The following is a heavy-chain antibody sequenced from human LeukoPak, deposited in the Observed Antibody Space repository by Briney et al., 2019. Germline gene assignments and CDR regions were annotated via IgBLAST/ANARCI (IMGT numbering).Heavy chain of an antibody. D-gene: IGHD6-6*01. CDR3: AGNSASSSGNEPS. CDR2: IHYSGST. J-gene: IGHJ5*02. V-gene: IGHV4-59*08. Sequence: PSETLSLTCNVSGASGRSYNWNWIRQPPGKGLEGIAYIHYSGSTNYNPSLRSRADIPVDTSENQFSLKLRSVTAADTAVYYCAGNSASSSGNEPSWGRGTLVTVSS. CDR1: GASGRSYN.